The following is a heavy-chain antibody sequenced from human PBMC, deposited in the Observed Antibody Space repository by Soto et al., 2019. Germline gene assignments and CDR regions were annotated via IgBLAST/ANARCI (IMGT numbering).Heavy chain of an antibody. J-gene: IGHJ6*02. Sequence: SEALSLTCADPGGSISSYYWSWIRQRPGKGLEWIGYIYYSGSTNYNPSLESRVTISVDTSKNQLSLKLSSVTAADTAVYYCARSPYCSSTSCYTRKLRGMDVWGQGTTVTVSS. CDR2: IYYSGST. V-gene: IGHV4-59*01. D-gene: IGHD2-2*02. CDR1: GGSISSYY. CDR3: ARSPYCSSTSCYTRKLRGMDV.